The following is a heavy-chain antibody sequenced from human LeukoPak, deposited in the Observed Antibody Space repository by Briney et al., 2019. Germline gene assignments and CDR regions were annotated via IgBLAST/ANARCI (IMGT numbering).Heavy chain of an antibody. D-gene: IGHD2-15*01. CDR1: GYTFTTSG. V-gene: IGHV1-18*01. CDR2: ISVYNDDT. J-gene: IGHJ4*02. Sequence: GASVKVSCQASGYTFTTSGISWVRQAPGQGLEWLGWISVYNDDTKYAQKIQGRVTMTTDTSTSTAYMELTSLRSDDTAVYYCARGPYCSGATCYSQFFDYWGQGSLVTVSS. CDR3: ARGPYCSGATCYSQFFDY.